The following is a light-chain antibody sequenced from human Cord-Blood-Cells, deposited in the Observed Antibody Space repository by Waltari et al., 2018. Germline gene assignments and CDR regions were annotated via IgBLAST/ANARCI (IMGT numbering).Light chain of an antibody. V-gene: IGLV2-23*01. CDR2: EGS. Sequence: QSALTQPASVSGSPGQSIPISCTGTSSAVGSYTLISWYQQHPGKAPNLMIYEGSKRPSWVSNRFSGSKSGNTASLTSSGLQAEDEADYYCCSYAGSSTWVFGGGTKLTVL. CDR1: SSAVGSYTL. J-gene: IGLJ3*02. CDR3: CSYAGSSTWV.